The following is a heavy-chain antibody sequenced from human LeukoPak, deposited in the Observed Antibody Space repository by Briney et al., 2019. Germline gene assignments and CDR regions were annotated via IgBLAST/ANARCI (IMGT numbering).Heavy chain of an antibody. CDR3: ATDGPPLEGFGEPQRYYYYGMDV. Sequence: ASVTVSCTVSGYTLTELSMHWVRQAPGKGLEWMGGFDPEDGETIYAQKFQGRVTMTEDTSTDTAYMELSSLRSEDTAVYYCATDGPPLEGFGEPQRYYYYGMDVWGQGTTVTVSS. D-gene: IGHD3-10*01. V-gene: IGHV1-24*01. CDR1: GYTLTELS. J-gene: IGHJ6*02. CDR2: FDPEDGET.